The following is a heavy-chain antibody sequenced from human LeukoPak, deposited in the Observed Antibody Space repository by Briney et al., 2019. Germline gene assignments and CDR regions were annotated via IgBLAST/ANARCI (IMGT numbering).Heavy chain of an antibody. V-gene: IGHV3-21*01. CDR1: GFILNTYT. CDR3: SRDSRYDSSI. CDR2: ITNTPNYI. Sequence: GGSLRLSCAASGFILNTYTITWVRQAPGKGLEWVSSITNTPNYIYYADSVKGRFTISRDNANNTLYLQMDSLRAEDTAVYYCSRDSRYDSSIWGHGTLVTVYS. J-gene: IGHJ4*01. D-gene: IGHD3-22*01.